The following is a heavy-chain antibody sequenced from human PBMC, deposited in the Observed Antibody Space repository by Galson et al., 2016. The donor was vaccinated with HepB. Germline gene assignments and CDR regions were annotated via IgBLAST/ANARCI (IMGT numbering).Heavy chain of an antibody. Sequence: SVKVSCKASGYTFTIYAISWVRQAPGQGLEWMGWIDPYSGDTNYAQKFQGRVTMTTDTSTNTAYLEVRSLRSDDTAVYYCARDFQKLVRYYYYYAMDVWGQGTTVTVSS. D-gene: IGHD3-10*01. CDR2: IDPYSGDT. J-gene: IGHJ6*02. V-gene: IGHV1-18*01. CDR3: ARDFQKLVRYYYYYAMDV. CDR1: GYTFTIYA.